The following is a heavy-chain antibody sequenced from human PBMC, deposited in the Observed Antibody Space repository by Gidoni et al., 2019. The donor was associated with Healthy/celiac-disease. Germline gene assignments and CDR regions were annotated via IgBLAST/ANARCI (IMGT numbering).Heavy chain of an antibody. CDR2: ISAYNGNT. CDR3: ARDSDGWCSGSYGFWFDP. V-gene: IGHV1-18*01. Sequence: QVQLVQPGAEVKKPGASVTVSCKASGYTFTSYGISWVRQAPGQGLEWMGWISAYNGNTNYAQKLQGRVTMTTDTSTSTAYMELRSQRSDDTAVYYCARDSDGWCSGSYGFWFDPWGQGTLVTVSS. J-gene: IGHJ5*02. D-gene: IGHD1-26*01. CDR1: GYTFTSYG.